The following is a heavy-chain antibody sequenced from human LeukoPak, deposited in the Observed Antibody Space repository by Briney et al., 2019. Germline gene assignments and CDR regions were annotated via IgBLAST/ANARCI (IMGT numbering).Heavy chain of an antibody. CDR2: ISAYNGNT. Sequence: ASVKVSCKASGGTFSSYAISWVRQAPGQGLEWMGWISAYNGNTNYAQKLQGRVTMTTDTSTSTAYMELRSLRSEDTAVYYCARAKDHYDILTGPSDYWGQGTLVTVSS. J-gene: IGHJ4*02. D-gene: IGHD3-9*01. CDR1: GGTFSSYA. V-gene: IGHV1-18*01. CDR3: ARAKDHYDILTGPSDY.